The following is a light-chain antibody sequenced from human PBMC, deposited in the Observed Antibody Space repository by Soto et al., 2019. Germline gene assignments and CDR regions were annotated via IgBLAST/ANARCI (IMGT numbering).Light chain of an antibody. CDR2: DAS. J-gene: IGKJ1*01. V-gene: IGKV1-5*01. Sequence: DIQMTQSPSTLSASVGDRVTITCRASQSISSWLAWYQQRPGKAPNLLIYDASSLASGVPSRFSGGGSGTDFTLTISSLQPEDFAIYYCQQYNNWPPTWTFGQGTKVDIK. CDR3: QQYNNWPPTWT. CDR1: QSISSW.